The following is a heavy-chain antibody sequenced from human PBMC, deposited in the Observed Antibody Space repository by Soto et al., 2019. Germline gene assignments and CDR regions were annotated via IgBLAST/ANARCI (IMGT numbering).Heavy chain of an antibody. D-gene: IGHD1-26*01. V-gene: IGHV3-7*04. CDR1: ESTVSRDW. CDR3: SGGVGDAF. Sequence: EVHLVESGGGLVQTGGSLRLSCAIFESTVSRDWMNWVRQAPGKGLEWVAHINQDGSEKYYVDSVKGRFTISRDNDKKSLYRQMNGLKTAAKAMYYCSGGVGDAFWGQGTLVTVSS. J-gene: IGHJ4*02. CDR2: INQDGSEK.